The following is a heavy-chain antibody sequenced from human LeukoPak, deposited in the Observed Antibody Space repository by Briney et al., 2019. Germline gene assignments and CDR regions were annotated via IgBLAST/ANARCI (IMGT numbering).Heavy chain of an antibody. CDR2: FDPGDGAM. V-gene: IGHV1-24*01. D-gene: IGHD3-3*01. CDR3: AAGGFYDLSPY. J-gene: IGHJ4*02. Sequence: GASVKVSCKVSGYNLTELSMHRVRQAPGKGLEWMGGFDPGDGAMVYAQRFQGRVTMTEDTSTDTVYMELSSLKSEDTAVYYCAAGGFYDLSPYWGQGTLVTVSS. CDR1: GYNLTELS.